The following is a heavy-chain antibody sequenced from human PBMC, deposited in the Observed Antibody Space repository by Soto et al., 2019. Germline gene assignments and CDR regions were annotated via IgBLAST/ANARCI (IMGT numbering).Heavy chain of an antibody. Sequence: SETLSLTCSVSGAVVTSGENYWSWVRQPPGKGLEWLGYIYDSGVTSYTPALKSRVTLSLDRPNNQVSLKLRSVTAADTAVYFCVRDLDHGYNGNVWGQGTLVTVSS. CDR3: VRDLDHGYNGNV. D-gene: IGHD5-18*01. V-gene: IGHV4-30-4*08. CDR2: IYDSGVT. CDR1: GAVVTSGENY. J-gene: IGHJ3*01.